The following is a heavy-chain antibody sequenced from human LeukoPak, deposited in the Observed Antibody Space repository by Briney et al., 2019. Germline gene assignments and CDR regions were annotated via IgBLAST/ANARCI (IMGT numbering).Heavy chain of an antibody. CDR2: IYYSGIT. J-gene: IGHJ4*02. D-gene: IGHD6-13*01. CDR1: GGSVSSYY. Sequence: SETLSLTCTVSGGSVSSYYWNWIRQPPGKGLEWTGYIYYSGITNYNPSLKSRVTISVDTSKNQFSLKLSSVTAADTAVYYCARHFVSSWYSHWGQGTLVTVSS. CDR3: ARHFVSSWYSH. V-gene: IGHV4-59*08.